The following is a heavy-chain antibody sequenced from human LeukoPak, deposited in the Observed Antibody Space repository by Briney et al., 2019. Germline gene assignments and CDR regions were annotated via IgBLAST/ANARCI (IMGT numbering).Heavy chain of an antibody. D-gene: IGHD5-12*01. V-gene: IGHV3-48*01. Sequence: QPGGSLRLSCAASGFIFSSMNWVRQAPGKGLEWVSYISSSSSTIYYADSVKGRFTISRDNSKNTLYLQMNSLRAEDTAVYFCARGTYRFGYERAFDIWGQGTMATVSS. CDR3: ARGTYRFGYERAFDI. CDR1: GFIFSS. J-gene: IGHJ3*02. CDR2: ISSSSSTI.